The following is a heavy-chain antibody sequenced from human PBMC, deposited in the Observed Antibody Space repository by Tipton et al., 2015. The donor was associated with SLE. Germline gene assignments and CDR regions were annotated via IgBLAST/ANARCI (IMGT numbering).Heavy chain of an antibody. J-gene: IGHJ4*02. Sequence: QSGPEVKKPGDSVKVSCKASGYTFTSYDINWVRQATGQGLEWMGWMNPNSGNTGYAQKFQGRVTMTRNTSISTAYMELSSLRSEDTAVYYCATRITMVQGAGGWGQGTLVTVSS. CDR3: ATRITMVQGAGG. D-gene: IGHD3-10*01. V-gene: IGHV1-8*01. CDR1: GYTFTSYD. CDR2: MNPNSGNT.